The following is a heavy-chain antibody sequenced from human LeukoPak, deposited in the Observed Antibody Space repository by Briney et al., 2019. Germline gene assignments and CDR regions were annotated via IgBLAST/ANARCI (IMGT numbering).Heavy chain of an antibody. CDR3: AREGAGGFDY. J-gene: IGHJ4*02. D-gene: IGHD1-26*01. CDR2: ISSSSSAI. CDR1: GFTFSRYS. V-gene: IGHV3-48*01. Sequence: GGSLRLSCAASGFTFSRYSMNWVRQAPGKGLEWVSYISSSSSAIYYAASVQGRFTISRDNAKNSLYLQMNSLRAEDTAVYYCAREGAGGFDYWGQGTLVTVSS.